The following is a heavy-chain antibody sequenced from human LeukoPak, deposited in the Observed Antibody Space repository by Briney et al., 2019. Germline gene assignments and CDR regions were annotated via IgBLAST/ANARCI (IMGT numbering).Heavy chain of an antibody. CDR2: MNPNSGNT. Sequence: GASVKVSCKASGYTFTSYDINWVRQATGQGLEWMGWMNPNSGNTNYAQKFQGRVTMTRDMSTSTDYMELSSLRSEDTAVYYCARDNSVEDTAWWFDPWGQGTLVTVSS. V-gene: IGHV1-8*01. J-gene: IGHJ5*02. CDR3: ARDNSVEDTAWWFDP. CDR1: GYTFTSYD. D-gene: IGHD4-23*01.